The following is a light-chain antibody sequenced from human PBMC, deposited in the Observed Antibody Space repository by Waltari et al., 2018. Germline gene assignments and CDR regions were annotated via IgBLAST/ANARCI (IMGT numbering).Light chain of an antibody. CDR1: QDITNY. CDR3: QQSDGLPRT. J-gene: IGKJ2*01. V-gene: IGKV1-33*01. CDR2: DAS. Sequence: DIQMTQFPSSLSASVGDRVTIACHASQDITNYLNWYQKTIGRAPNLLIYDASNLETGGSSRFSGSGSGTNFTFVISSLQPEDIATYYCQQSDGLPRTFGQGTQVEIK.